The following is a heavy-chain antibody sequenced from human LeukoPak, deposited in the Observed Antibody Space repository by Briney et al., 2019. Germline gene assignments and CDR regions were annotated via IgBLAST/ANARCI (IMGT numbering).Heavy chain of an antibody. D-gene: IGHD5-12*01. CDR1: GYGFTSYW. CDR2: IYPGDSDT. V-gene: IGHV5-51*01. CDR3: ARLAVATYYFDY. Sequence: GESLQISCKGSGYGFTSYWIGWVRQLPGKGLEWMGIIYPGDSDTRYSPSFQGQVTISADKSISTAYLQWSSLKASDTAMYYCARLAVATYYFDYWGQGTLVTVSS. J-gene: IGHJ4*02.